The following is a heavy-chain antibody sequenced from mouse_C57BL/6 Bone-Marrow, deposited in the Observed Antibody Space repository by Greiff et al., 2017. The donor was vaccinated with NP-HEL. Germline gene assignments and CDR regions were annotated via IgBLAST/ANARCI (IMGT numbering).Heavy chain of an antibody. Sequence: VQLQQSGAELVRPGASVKLSCTASGFNIKDDYMHWVKQRPEQGLEWIGWIDPENGDTEYDSKFQGKATITADTSSNTAYLQLSSLTSEDTAVYYCATSLYGYDEGYAMDYWGQGTSVTVSS. V-gene: IGHV14-4*01. J-gene: IGHJ4*01. CDR1: GFNIKDDY. CDR3: ATSLYGYDEGYAMDY. CDR2: IDPENGDT. D-gene: IGHD2-2*01.